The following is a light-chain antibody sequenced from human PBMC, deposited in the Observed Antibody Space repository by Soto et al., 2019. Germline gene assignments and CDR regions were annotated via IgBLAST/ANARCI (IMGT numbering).Light chain of an antibody. CDR3: QQSYPSPRT. J-gene: IGKJ2*01. Sequence: DIQMTQSPSTLSVSVGDRVTITCRASQSISSWLAWYQQKPGKAPKLLIYAASSFQSGVPPRFSGSGSGTDFTLTISSLQFEDFATYYCQQSYPSPRTFGQGTKLEIK. CDR2: AAS. CDR1: QSISSW. V-gene: IGKV1-39*01.